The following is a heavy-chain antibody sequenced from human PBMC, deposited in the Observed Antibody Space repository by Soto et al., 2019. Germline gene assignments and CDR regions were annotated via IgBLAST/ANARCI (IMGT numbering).Heavy chain of an antibody. CDR2: IKQDGSDR. CDR1: NFTFGDYW. CDR3: ASLSYGQLRYFDN. V-gene: IGHV3-7*01. D-gene: IGHD3-16*02. Sequence: LRLSCAVPNFTFGDYWMSWVRQAPGKGLEWVSNIKQDGSDRNYADSVKGRFTISRDNAGNSMYLQMNSLRAEDTAVYYCASLSYGQLRYFDNWGQGALVTVSS. J-gene: IGHJ4*02.